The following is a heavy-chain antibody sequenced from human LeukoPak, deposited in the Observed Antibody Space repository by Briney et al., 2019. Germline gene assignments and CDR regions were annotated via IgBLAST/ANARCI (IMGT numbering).Heavy chain of an antibody. CDR2: FDPEDGET. CDR3: ATTPYQLLPRY. D-gene: IGHD2-2*01. CDR1: GYTLTELS. Sequence: ASVKVSCKVSGYTLTELSMHWVRQAPGKGLEWMGGFDPEDGETIYAQKFQGRVTMTGDTSTDTAYMELSSLRSEDTAVYYCATTPYQLLPRYWGQGTLVTVSS. J-gene: IGHJ4*02. V-gene: IGHV1-24*01.